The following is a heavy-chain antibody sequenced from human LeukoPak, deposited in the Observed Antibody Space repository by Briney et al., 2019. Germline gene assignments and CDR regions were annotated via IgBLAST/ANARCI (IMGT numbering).Heavy chain of an antibody. J-gene: IGHJ4*02. CDR1: GFTFSSYG. CDR3: AKKGYSNGWRDSYYFDC. D-gene: IGHD6-19*01. Sequence: GGSLRLSCAASGFTFSSYGMHWVRQAPGKGLEWVAFIRSDGSNKYYADSVKGRFTISRDNSKLYLQMNSLRAEDTAVYYCAKKGYSNGWRDSYYFDCWGQGNLVTVSS. CDR2: IRSDGSNK. V-gene: IGHV3-30*02.